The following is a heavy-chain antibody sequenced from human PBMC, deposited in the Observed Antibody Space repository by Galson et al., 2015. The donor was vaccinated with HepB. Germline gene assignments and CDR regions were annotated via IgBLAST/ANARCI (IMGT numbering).Heavy chain of an antibody. CDR3: ARVEYSYGLYYGMDV. Sequence: SLRLSCAASAFTFSSYSMNWVGQAPGKGLEWVSSISSSSSYIYYADSVKGRFTISRDNAKNSLYLQMNSLRAEDTAVYYCARVEYSYGLYYGMDVWGQGTTVTVSS. D-gene: IGHD5-18*01. CDR2: ISSSSSYI. V-gene: IGHV3-21*01. CDR1: AFTFSSYS. J-gene: IGHJ6*02.